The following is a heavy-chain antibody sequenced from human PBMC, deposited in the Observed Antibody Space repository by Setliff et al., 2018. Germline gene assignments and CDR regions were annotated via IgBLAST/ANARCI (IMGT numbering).Heavy chain of an antibody. Sequence: PGGSLRLSCAASGFTFSGYSMNWVRQAPGKGLEWVSAIRGSGGSTYYADSVKGRFTISRDNSKNTLYLQMNSLRAEDTAVYYCAKDLYYYDSSGYYPIPFDYWGQGTLVTVSS. J-gene: IGHJ4*02. D-gene: IGHD3-22*01. CDR3: AKDLYYYDSSGYYPIPFDY. V-gene: IGHV3-23*01. CDR2: IRGSGGST. CDR1: GFTFSGYS.